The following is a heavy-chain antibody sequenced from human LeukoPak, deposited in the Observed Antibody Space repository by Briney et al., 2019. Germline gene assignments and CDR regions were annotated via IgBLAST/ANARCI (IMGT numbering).Heavy chain of an antibody. CDR2: INGDGSST. D-gene: IGHD1-26*01. V-gene: IGHV3-74*01. CDR1: GFTFSSYW. Sequence: GGSLRLSCAASGFTFSSYWMSWVRQAPGKGLLWVSRINGDGSSTKYADSVKGRFTISRDNAKNTLYLQMNSLRAEDTSVYYCAQGGSPGAFDYWGQGTLVTVSS. J-gene: IGHJ4*02. CDR3: AQGGSPGAFDY.